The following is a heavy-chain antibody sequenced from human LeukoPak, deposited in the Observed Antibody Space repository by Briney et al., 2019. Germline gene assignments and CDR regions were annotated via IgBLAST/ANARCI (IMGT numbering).Heavy chain of an antibody. D-gene: IGHD6-13*01. CDR3: ARDRPGIAAAGGVD. CDR2: IYHSGST. J-gene: IGHJ4*02. Sequence: SETLSLTCAVSGGSISSSNWWSWVRQPPGKGLEWIGEIYHSGSTNYNPSLKSRVTISVDTSKHHFSLKLSSVTAADTAVYYCARDRPGIAAAGGVDWGQGTLVTVSS. V-gene: IGHV4-4*02. CDR1: GGSISSSNW.